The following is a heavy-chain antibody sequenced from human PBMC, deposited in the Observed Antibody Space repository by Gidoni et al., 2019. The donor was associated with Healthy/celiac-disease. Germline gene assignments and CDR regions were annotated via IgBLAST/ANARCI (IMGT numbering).Heavy chain of an antibody. Sequence: QVQLQQWGAGLLKPSETLSLTCAVDGGSFSGYYWSWLRQPPGKGLEWIGEINHSGSTNYNPSLKSRVTISVDTSKNQFSLKLSSVTAADTAVYYCARGRRGVRGVISGYFDYWGQGTLVTVSS. CDR1: GGSFSGYY. D-gene: IGHD3-10*01. CDR2: INHSGST. CDR3: ARGRRGVRGVISGYFDY. J-gene: IGHJ4*02. V-gene: IGHV4-34*01.